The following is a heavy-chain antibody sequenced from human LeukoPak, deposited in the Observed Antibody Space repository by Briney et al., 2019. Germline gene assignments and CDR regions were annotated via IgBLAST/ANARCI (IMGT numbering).Heavy chain of an antibody. Sequence: ASVKVSCKASGYTFSVYWIHWVRLAPGQGPEWMGWINPNSGGTNFAQKFQGRVTMTEDTSTDTAYMELSSLRSEDTAVYYCATESSGDSSGYSGSFDYWGQGTLVTVSS. CDR3: ATESSGDSSGYSGSFDY. CDR2: INPNSGGT. D-gene: IGHD3-22*01. CDR1: GYTFSVYW. J-gene: IGHJ4*02. V-gene: IGHV1-2*02.